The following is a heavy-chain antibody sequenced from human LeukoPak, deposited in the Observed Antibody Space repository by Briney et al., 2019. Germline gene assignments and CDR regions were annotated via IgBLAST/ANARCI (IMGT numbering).Heavy chain of an antibody. CDR1: GYTFIGHF. V-gene: IGHV1-2*02. Sequence: ASVKVSCKASGYTFIGHFMHWVRQAPGQGLEWMGWINPKSGDTNYAQKFQGRVTISRDTSISTAHLELSSLKFDDAAVYYCAXXXRYXXLSGHPXDXWGQGTXXXVSS. J-gene: IGHJ3*01. CDR2: INPKSGDT. D-gene: IGHD3-3*01. CDR3: AXXXRYXXLSGHPXDX.